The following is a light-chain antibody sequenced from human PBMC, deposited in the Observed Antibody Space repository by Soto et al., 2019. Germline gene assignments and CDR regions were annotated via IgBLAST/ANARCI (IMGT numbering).Light chain of an antibody. CDR2: DVS. CDR3: SSYTSSSTVV. J-gene: IGLJ2*01. V-gene: IGLV2-14*01. CDR1: SSDVGGYNY. Sequence: QSVLTQPASVSGSPGQSITISCTGTSSDVGGYNYVSWYQQHPGEAPKLMIYDVSNRPSGVSNRFSGSKSGNTDSLTSSGLQAEDEADYYCSSYTSSSTVVFGGGTKLTVL.